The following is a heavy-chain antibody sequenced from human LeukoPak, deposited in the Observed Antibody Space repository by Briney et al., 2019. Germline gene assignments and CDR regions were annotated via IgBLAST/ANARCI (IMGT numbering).Heavy chain of an antibody. J-gene: IGHJ4*02. CDR2: INSDGSTT. D-gene: IGHD6-13*01. CDR1: EFTFSSFW. V-gene: IGHV3-74*01. Sequence: GGSLRLSCAAFEFTFSSFWMHWVRQAPGKGRVWVSRINSDGSTTTYAESVKGRFTISRDNAKNSLYLQMNSLRAEDTAVYYCARAGKKVTSSSLTDYWGQGTLVTVSS. CDR3: ARAGKKVTSSSLTDY.